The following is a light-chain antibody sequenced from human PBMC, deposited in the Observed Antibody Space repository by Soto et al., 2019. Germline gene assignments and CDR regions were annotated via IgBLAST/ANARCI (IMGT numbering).Light chain of an antibody. CDR1: QDISSW. Sequence: IQMTQSPSSVAASVGDRGTITCRASQDISSWVAWYQQQPGKAPKLLISAASRLQSRVPRRFGGSGSGADFTLIISSLQAEDFASYFCPEGDCLPFTFGRGAKVDIK. V-gene: IGKV1-12*01. J-gene: IGKJ3*01. CDR2: AAS. CDR3: PEGDCLPFT.